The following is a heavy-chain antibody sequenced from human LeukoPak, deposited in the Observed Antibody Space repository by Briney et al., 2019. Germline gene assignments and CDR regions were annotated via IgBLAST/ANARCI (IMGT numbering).Heavy chain of an antibody. CDR2: IIPIFGTA. D-gene: IGHD3-22*01. J-gene: IGHJ3*02. Sequence: SVKVSCKASGGTFSSYAISWVRQAPGQGLEWMGGIIPIFGTANYAQKFQGRVTITADESTRTAYMELSSLRSEDTAVYYCARSLRDYYDSSGYFPDAFDIWGQGTMVTVSS. CDR1: GGTFSSYA. V-gene: IGHV1-69*13. CDR3: ARSLRDYYDSSGYFPDAFDI.